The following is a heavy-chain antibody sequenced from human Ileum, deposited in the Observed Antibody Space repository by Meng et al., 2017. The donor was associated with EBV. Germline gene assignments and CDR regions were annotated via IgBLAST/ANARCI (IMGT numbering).Heavy chain of an antibody. CDR3: ARENYGSDY. J-gene: IGHJ4*02. D-gene: IGHD4-17*01. CDR2: IESGSTTI. CDR1: GFTLGDDY. Sequence: QVQLVGVGGGLVKPEGLWRLSCVAFGFTLGDDYMGWTRQAPGKGLEWISYIESGSTTINYADSVKGRFTISRDNAMNTLYLEMNYLRADDTAVYYCARENYGSDYWGQGTLVTVSS. V-gene: IGHV3-11*01.